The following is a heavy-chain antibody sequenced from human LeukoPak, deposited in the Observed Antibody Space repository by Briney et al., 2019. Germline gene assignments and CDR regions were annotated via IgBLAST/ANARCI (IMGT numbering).Heavy chain of an antibody. CDR2: INHSGST. CDR3: ASYLGMGPFDY. Sequence: NPSETLSLTCAVYGGSFSGYYWSWIRQPPGKGLEWIGEINHSGSTNYNPSLKSRVTISVDTSKNQFSLKLSSVTAADTAVYYCASYLGMGPFDYWGQGTLVTVSS. V-gene: IGHV4-34*01. J-gene: IGHJ4*02. D-gene: IGHD2/OR15-2a*01. CDR1: GGSFSGYY.